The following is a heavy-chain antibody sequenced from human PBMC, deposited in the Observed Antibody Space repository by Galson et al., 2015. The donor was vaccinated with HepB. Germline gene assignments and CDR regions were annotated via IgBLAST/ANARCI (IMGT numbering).Heavy chain of an antibody. CDR2: IDWDDDK. CDR3: ARLIVDLHAFDI. Sequence: PALVKPTQTLALTCTFSGFSLSTSGMCVSWIRQPPGKALEWLARIDWDDDKYYSTSLKTRLTISKDTSKNQVVLTMTNMDPVDTATYYCARLIVDLHAFDIWGQGTMVTVSS. D-gene: IGHD1-26*01. J-gene: IGHJ3*02. CDR1: GFSLSTSGMC. V-gene: IGHV2-70*11.